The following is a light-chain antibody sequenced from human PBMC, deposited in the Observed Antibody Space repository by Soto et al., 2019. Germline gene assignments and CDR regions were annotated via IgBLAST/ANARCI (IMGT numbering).Light chain of an antibody. CDR1: SSDVGFYNY. CDR3: SSYSTSSTPVV. J-gene: IGLJ3*02. V-gene: IGLV2-14*01. CDR2: EVS. Sequence: QSALTQPASVSGSPGQSITISCTGTSSDVGFYNYVSWYQQHPGKAPQLMIYEVSNRPSGVSNRFSGSKSGNTASLTISGLQAEDEADYDCSSYSTSSTPVVFGVGTKLTVL.